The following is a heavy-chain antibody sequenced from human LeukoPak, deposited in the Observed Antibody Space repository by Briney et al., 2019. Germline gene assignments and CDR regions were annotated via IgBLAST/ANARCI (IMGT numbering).Heavy chain of an antibody. CDR2: INWNGDRT. Sequence: GGSLRLSCAASGFTFDDYGMSWVRQAPGKGLEWVSGINWNGDRTGYADSVRGRFTISRDNAKNSLYLQMNSLRAEDTALYYCVRKGYYGSGTYLDYWGQGTLVTVSS. CDR1: GFTFDDYG. V-gene: IGHV3-20*04. D-gene: IGHD3-10*01. CDR3: VRKGYYGSGTYLDY. J-gene: IGHJ4*02.